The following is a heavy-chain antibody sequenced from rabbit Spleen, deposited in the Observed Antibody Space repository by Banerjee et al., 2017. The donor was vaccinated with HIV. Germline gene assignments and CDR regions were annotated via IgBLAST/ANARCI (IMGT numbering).Heavy chain of an antibody. Sequence: QEQLEESGGDLVKPEGSLTLTCTASGFSFSSSYYMNWVRQAPGKGLEWIACINAITGKAVYASWAKGRFTFSKTSSTTVTLQMTSLTAADTATYFCARDLVAVIGWNFNLWGQGTLVTVS. CDR3: ARDLVAVIGWNFNL. V-gene: IGHV1S45*01. D-gene: IGHD1-1*01. J-gene: IGHJ4*01. CDR1: GFSFSSSYY. CDR2: INAITGKA.